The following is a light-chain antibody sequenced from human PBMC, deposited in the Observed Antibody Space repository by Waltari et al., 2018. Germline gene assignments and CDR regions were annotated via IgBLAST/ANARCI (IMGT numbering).Light chain of an antibody. V-gene: IGLV2-8*01. CDR2: DNR. CDR3: RVWVGSDNAGV. CDR1: SNNGGYNNH. J-gene: IGLJ3*02. Sequence: SSLTQPPPSAGAPARAAATTSTGTSNNGGYNNHVSWYQQHPDQAPIFFIYDNRERPSGVPDRFSGSKSGNTASLTISGVQAGDEARYYCRVWVGSDNAGVFGGGTELTVL.